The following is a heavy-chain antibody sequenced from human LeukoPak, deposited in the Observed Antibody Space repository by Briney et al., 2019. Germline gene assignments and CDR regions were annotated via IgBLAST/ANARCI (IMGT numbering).Heavy chain of an antibody. D-gene: IGHD2-2*01. V-gene: IGHV3-23*01. Sequence: RSGGSLRLSCAASGFTFSTYAMSWVRQAPGKGLEWVSSISGSGDGTYHADSVKGRFTISRDNSKNTLYLQMNSLRPEDTAVYYCARCTASCYANAFDVWGQGTLLTVSS. CDR1: GFTFSTYA. CDR3: ARCTASCYANAFDV. CDR2: ISGSGDGT. J-gene: IGHJ3*01.